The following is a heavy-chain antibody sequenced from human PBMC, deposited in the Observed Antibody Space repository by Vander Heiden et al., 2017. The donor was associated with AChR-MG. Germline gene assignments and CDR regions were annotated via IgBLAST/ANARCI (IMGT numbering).Heavy chain of an antibody. CDR1: GYSFTSYW. D-gene: IGHD4-4*01. J-gene: IGHJ4*02. Sequence: EVQLVQSGAEVKKPGESLKISCKGSGYSFTSYWIGWVRQMPGKGLEWMGIIYPGDSDTRYSPAFQGQVTISADKSIRTAYLKWRSMKASDTAMYYCARRTVTQRYFDYWGQGTLVTVSS. V-gene: IGHV5-51*01. CDR2: IYPGDSDT. CDR3: ARRTVTQRYFDY.